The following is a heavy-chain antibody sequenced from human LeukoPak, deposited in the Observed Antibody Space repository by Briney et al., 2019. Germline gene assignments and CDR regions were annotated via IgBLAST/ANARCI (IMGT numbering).Heavy chain of an antibody. Sequence: ASVKVSCKASGYTFTSYDINWVRQATGQGLEWMGWMNPNSGNTGYAQKFQGRVTMTRNTSISTAYMELSGLRSEDTAVYYCARDSHYCGGDCYSDYWGQGTLVTVSS. D-gene: IGHD2-21*02. J-gene: IGHJ4*02. V-gene: IGHV1-8*01. CDR3: ARDSHYCGGDCYSDY. CDR1: GYTFTSYD. CDR2: MNPNSGNT.